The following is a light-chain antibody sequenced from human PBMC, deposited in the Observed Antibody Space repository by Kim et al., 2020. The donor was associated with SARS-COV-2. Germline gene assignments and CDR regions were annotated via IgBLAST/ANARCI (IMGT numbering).Light chain of an antibody. CDR1: SSDVGAYNY. CDR2: DVS. CDR3: SSYTNSSTRVV. Sequence: QSITIACTGTSSDVGAYNYVSWYQQHPGKAPKLMISDVSNRPSGVSNRFSGSKSGNTASLTISGLQAEDEADYYCSSYTNSSTRVVFGGGTQLTVL. J-gene: IGLJ2*01. V-gene: IGLV2-14*03.